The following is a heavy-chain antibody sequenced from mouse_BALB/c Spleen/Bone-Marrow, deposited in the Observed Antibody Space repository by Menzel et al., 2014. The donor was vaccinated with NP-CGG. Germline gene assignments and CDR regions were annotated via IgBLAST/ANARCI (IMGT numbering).Heavy chain of an antibody. CDR3: ARTFQPRRAMDY. CDR1: DYTFTSYW. V-gene: IGHV1-74*01. Sequence: QVQLQESGPELVRPGASVKMSCRASDYTFTSYWMHWVKQRPGQGLEWIGMIDPSNSETRLNQKFKDKATLNVDKSSNTAYMHLSSLTSEDSAVYYCARTFQPRRAMDYWGQGSSVTVSS. CDR2: IDPSNSET. J-gene: IGHJ4*01. D-gene: IGHD6-1*01.